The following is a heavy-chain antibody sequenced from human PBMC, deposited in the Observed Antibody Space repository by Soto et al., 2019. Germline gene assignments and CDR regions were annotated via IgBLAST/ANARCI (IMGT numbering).Heavy chain of an antibody. Sequence: QVRLVQSGAEVKKPGASVKVSCKASGYTFTDYGISWVRQAPRQGLEWMGWLSPYTGDTKYPQRLQGRVTVTADTYTSTAYMDLRSLKSDEPAVYYCAKTGGWNWFHPWAQGTLVSVSS. CDR1: GYTFTDYG. J-gene: IGHJ5*02. V-gene: IGHV1-18*01. CDR3: AKTGGWNWFHP. CDR2: LSPYTGDT. D-gene: IGHD6-19*01.